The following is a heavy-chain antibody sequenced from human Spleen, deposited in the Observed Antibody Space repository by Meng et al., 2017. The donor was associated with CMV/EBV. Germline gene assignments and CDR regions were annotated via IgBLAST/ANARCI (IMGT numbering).Heavy chain of an antibody. CDR3: ARGGTVTTYYYYYYGMDV. Sequence: GGSLRLSCAASGFTVSSNYMSWVRQAPGKGLEWVSVIYSGGSTYYADSVKGRFTISRDNSKNTLYLQMNSLRAEDTAVYYCARGGTVTTYYYYYYGMDVWGQGTTVTVSS. CDR2: IYSGGST. CDR1: GFTVSSNY. D-gene: IGHD4-17*01. V-gene: IGHV3-66*02. J-gene: IGHJ6*02.